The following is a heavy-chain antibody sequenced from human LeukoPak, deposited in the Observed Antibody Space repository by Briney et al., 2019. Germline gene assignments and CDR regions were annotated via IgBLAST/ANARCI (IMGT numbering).Heavy chain of an antibody. D-gene: IGHD1-26*01. V-gene: IGHV5-51*01. CDR3: ARHPYFSSCTTSRCHRWFDP. J-gene: IGHJ5*02. CDR1: GYIFTNYW. CDR2: IYPGDSET. Sequence: GESLRISCKASGYIFTNYWIGWVRQMPGKGLEWMGVIYPGDSETRYSPSFQGQVTISADTSISTAYLQWSSLKASDTAMYYCARHPYFSSCTTSRCHRWFDPWGQGTLVTVSS.